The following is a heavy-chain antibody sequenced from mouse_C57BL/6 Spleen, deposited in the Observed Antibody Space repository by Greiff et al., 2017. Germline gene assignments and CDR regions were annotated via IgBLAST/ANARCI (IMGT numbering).Heavy chain of an antibody. Sequence: QVQLQQPGAELVKPGASVKMSCKASGYTFTSSWITWVKQRPGQGLEWIGDIYPGSGSTNYNEKFKSKATLTVDTSSSTAYMQLSSLTSEDSAVYYCARRGSSGPHFDDWRQGTTLTVSS. V-gene: IGHV1-55*01. D-gene: IGHD3-2*02. CDR1: GYTFTSSW. J-gene: IGHJ2*01. CDR3: ARRGSSGPHFDD. CDR2: IYPGSGST.